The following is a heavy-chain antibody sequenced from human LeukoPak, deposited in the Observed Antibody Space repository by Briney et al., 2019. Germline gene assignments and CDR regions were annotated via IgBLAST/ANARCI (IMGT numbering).Heavy chain of an antibody. D-gene: IGHD3-10*01. Sequence: GGSLRLSCGASGFTFSDYALHWVRQAPGRGLEWVTLISYDESTNYYLDSVKGRFTISRDNSKTTLYRQMNSLRVEDTAVYYCSRSSNLKDFYGSLNYWGQGTLITVSS. CDR2: ISYDESTN. J-gene: IGHJ4*02. CDR3: SRSSNLKDFYGSLNY. CDR1: GFTFSDYA. V-gene: IGHV3-30-3*01.